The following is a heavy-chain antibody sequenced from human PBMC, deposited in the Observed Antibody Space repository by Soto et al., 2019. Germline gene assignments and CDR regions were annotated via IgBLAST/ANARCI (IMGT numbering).Heavy chain of an antibody. V-gene: IGHV3-30*18. CDR1: GFTFSSYG. CDR3: AKLPNSGSLHWIDY. Sequence: QVQLVESGGGVVQPGRSLSLSCAASGFTFSSYGMHWVRQAPGKGLERVAVISYDGSNKYYSDSVKGRFTISRDNSMNTLYLQRNSLRAEDTAVYYCAKLPNSGSLHWIDYWGRGTLVTVSS. D-gene: IGHD1-26*01. CDR2: ISYDGSNK. J-gene: IGHJ4*02.